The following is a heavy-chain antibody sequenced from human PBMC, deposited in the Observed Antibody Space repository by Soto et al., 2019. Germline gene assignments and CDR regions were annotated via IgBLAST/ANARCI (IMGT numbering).Heavy chain of an antibody. D-gene: IGHD1-26*01. J-gene: IGHJ4*02. CDR1: GFTFSHYA. CDR2: MSYDGSNE. CDR3: AKDGSHNFDY. V-gene: IGHV3-30*18. Sequence: QVQLVESGGGVVQPGRSLRLSCAASGFTFSHYAMHWVRQAPGKGLEWVALMSYDGSNEYYADSGKGRFTISRDNSKNTLYPQMNSLRAEDTAVYYCAKDGSHNFDYWGQGTLVTVSS.